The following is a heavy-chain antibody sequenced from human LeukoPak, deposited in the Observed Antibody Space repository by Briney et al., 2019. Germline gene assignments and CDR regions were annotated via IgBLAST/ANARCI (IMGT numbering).Heavy chain of an antibody. Sequence: SETLSLTCTVSGYSISSGYYWGWIRQPPGKGLEWIGNIYHSGSTYYNPSLKSRVTISEDTSKNQFSLKLSSVTAADTAVYYCARGAAVAGGDFDYWGQGTLVTVSS. V-gene: IGHV4-38-2*02. CDR3: ARGAAVAGGDFDY. CDR1: GYSISSGYY. CDR2: IYHSGST. J-gene: IGHJ4*02. D-gene: IGHD6-19*01.